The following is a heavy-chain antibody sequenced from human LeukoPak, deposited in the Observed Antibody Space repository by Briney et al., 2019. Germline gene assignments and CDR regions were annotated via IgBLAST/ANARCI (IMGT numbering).Heavy chain of an antibody. J-gene: IGHJ4*02. V-gene: IGHV3-30*04. Sequence: GRSLRLSCAASGFTFSSYVHWVRQAPGKGLEWVAVISYDGSNKYYADSVKGRFTISRDNSKNTLYLQMNSLRAEDTAVYYCARFYANEWELPHWGQGTLVTVSS. D-gene: IGHD1-26*01. CDR2: ISYDGSNK. CDR3: ARFYANEWELPH. CDR1: GFTFSSYV.